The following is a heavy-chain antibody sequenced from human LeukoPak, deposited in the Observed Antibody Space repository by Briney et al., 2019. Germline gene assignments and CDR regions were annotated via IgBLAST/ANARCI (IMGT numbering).Heavy chain of an antibody. CDR3: TRGLVTDDCQMDV. J-gene: IGHJ6*04. CDR2: FYAPGNA. V-gene: IGHV4-61*02. CDR1: GMSVSGTAFY. Sequence: SETLSLTCSISGMSVSGTAFYWSWVRPPAGKGLEWIGRFYAPGNANYNPSLESRVSISMDTSKNEFSLRLSSVTAADTAVYFCTRGLVTDDCQMDVCGEGTAVSVSS. D-gene: IGHD2-21*02.